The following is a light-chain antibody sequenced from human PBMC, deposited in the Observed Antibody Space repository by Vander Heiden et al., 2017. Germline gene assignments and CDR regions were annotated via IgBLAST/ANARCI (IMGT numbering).Light chain of an antibody. CDR3: QQRSNWPPRTLT. V-gene: IGKV3-11*01. CDR1: QSVYSY. CDR2: DAS. Sequence: EIVLTQSPATLSLSPGERATLSCRASQSVYSYLAWYQQKPGQAPRLLSHDASIRATGIPARFSGSGSGTDFTLTISSLEPEDFAVYYCQQRSNWPPRTLTFGGGTKVEIK. J-gene: IGKJ4*01.